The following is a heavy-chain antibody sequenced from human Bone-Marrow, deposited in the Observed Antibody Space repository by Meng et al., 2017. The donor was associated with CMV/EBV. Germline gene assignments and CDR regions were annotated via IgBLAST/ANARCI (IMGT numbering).Heavy chain of an antibody. V-gene: IGHV3-7*01. CDR2: IKQDGSEK. CDR3: ARDNSVVISVWDGMDV. J-gene: IGHJ6*02. D-gene: IGHD4-23*01. Sequence: GGSLRLSCAASGFTFSSYWMSWVRQAPGKGLEWVANIKQDGSEKYYVDSVKGRFTISRDNSKNTLYLQMNSLRAEDTAVYYCARDNSVVISVWDGMDVWGQGTMVTVSS. CDR1: GFTFSSYW.